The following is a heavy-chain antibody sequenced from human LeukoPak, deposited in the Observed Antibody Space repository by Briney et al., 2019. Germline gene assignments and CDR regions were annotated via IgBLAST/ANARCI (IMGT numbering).Heavy chain of an antibody. Sequence: PGRSLRLSCAASGLTFSSYAMHWVRQAPGKGLEWVAVISYDGSNKYYADSVKGRFTISRDNSKNTLYLQMNSLRAEDTAVYYCASESDSFDYWGQGTLVTVSS. CDR1: GLTFSSYA. D-gene: IGHD2-21*02. J-gene: IGHJ4*02. CDR2: ISYDGSNK. V-gene: IGHV3-30*04. CDR3: ASESDSFDY.